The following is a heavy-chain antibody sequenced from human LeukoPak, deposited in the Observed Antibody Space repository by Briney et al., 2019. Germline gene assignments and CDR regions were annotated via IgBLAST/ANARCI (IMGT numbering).Heavy chain of an antibody. CDR2: INHSGST. Sequence: SETLSLTCAVYGGSFSGYYWSWIRQPPGKGLEWIGEINHSGSTHYNPSLKSRVTISVDTSKSQFSLKLSFVTAADTAVYYCASSNAWDFDYWGQGTLVTVSS. V-gene: IGHV4-34*01. CDR3: ASSNAWDFDY. CDR1: GGSFSGYY. J-gene: IGHJ4*02.